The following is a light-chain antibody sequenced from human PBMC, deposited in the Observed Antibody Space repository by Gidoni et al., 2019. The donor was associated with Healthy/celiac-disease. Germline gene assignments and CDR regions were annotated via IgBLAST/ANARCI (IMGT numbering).Light chain of an antibody. CDR2: DAS. CDR1: QSISSW. Sequence: DIQMTQSPSTLSASVGDRVTITCRASQSISSWLAWYQQKPGKAPKLLIYDASSLESGVPSRFSGSGSGTEFTLTISSLQPHDFASYYCQQYNSYSSLTFGGXTKVEIK. CDR3: QQYNSYSSLT. V-gene: IGKV1-5*01. J-gene: IGKJ4*01.